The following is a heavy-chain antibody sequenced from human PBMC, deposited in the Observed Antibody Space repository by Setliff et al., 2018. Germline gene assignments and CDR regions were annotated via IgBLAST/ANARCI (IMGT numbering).Heavy chain of an antibody. CDR2: IKQDGSDK. Sequence: PGGSLRLSCAASGFIFSTYWMSWVRQAPGKGLEWVANIKQDGSDKYYVDSVKGRFTISRDNSKNSLYLQMDSLRPEDTAVYYCAKDRLFPRYWGRGTLVTVSS. V-gene: IGHV3-7*03. CDR3: AKDRLFPRY. D-gene: IGHD2-21*01. CDR1: GFIFSTYW. J-gene: IGHJ4*02.